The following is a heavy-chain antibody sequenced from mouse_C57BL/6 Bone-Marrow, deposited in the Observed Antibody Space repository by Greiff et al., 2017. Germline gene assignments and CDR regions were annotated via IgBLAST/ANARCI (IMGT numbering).Heavy chain of an antibody. Sequence: QVQLQQPGAELVKPGASVKMSCKASGYTFTSYWITWVKQRPGHGLEWIGDIFPTSGRTNYNETFKSKAILTVDTSSNTAYMQLSSLTSEDSAVFDCASSGRLGRSFDYWGQGTTLTVSA. CDR2: IFPTSGRT. J-gene: IGHJ2*01. CDR3: ASSGRLGRSFDY. CDR1: GYTFTSYW. V-gene: IGHV1-55*01. D-gene: IGHD4-1*01.